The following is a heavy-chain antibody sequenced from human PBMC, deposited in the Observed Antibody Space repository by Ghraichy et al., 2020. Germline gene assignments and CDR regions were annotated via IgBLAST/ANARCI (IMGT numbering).Heavy chain of an antibody. CDR2: INHSGST. CDR1: GGSFSGYY. CDR3: NYYDSSGYYGDDY. V-gene: IGHV4-34*01. J-gene: IGHJ4*02. Sequence: ESLNISCAVYGGSFSGYYWSWIRQPPGKGLEWIGEINHSGSTNYNPSLKSRVTISVDTSKNQFSLKLSSVTAADTAVYYCNYYDSSGYYGDDYWGQGTLVTVSS. D-gene: IGHD3-22*01.